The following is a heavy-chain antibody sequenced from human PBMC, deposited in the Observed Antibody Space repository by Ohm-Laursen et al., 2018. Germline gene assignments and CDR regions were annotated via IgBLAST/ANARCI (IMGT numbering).Heavy chain of an antibody. Sequence: TLSLTCTVSSASINLHYWSWIRQSPGRGLEWIGYINHSGSTNYNPSLKSRLTLSVDTSKNQFSLKLTSVTAADTAVYYCARDLIAYCTATSCDNFGMDVWGQGTTVTVSS. D-gene: IGHD2-8*02. CDR2: INHSGST. J-gene: IGHJ6*02. CDR1: SASINLHY. CDR3: ARDLIAYCTATSCDNFGMDV. V-gene: IGHV4-59*11.